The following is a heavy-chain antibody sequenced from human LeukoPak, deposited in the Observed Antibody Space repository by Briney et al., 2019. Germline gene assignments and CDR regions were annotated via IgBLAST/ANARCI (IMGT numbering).Heavy chain of an antibody. D-gene: IGHD2-2*03. CDR3: ARKLGHCSSTSCYGVNWFDP. CDR2: IIPIFGTA. J-gene: IGHJ5*02. Sequence: ASVKVSCKASGGTFSSFAINWVRQAPGQGLEWMGGIIPIFGTANYAQKFQGRVTITADESTGTAYMELSSLRSEDTAVYYCARKLGHCSSTSCYGVNWFDPWGQGTLVTVSS. CDR1: GGTFSSFA. V-gene: IGHV1-69*13.